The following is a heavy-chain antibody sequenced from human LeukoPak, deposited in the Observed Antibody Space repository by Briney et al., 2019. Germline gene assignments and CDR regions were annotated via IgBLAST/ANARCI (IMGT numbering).Heavy chain of an antibody. V-gene: IGHV4-34*01. CDR1: GGSFSAYY. CDR3: ARGPPHSSGWYGG. D-gene: IGHD6-19*01. CDR2: INHSGST. J-gene: IGHJ4*02. Sequence: PSETLSLTCAVYGGSFSAYYWSWIRQPPGKGPEWIGEINHSGSTNYNPSLKSRVTISVDTSKNQFSLKLSSVTAADTAVYYCARGPPHSSGWYGGWGQGTLVTVSS.